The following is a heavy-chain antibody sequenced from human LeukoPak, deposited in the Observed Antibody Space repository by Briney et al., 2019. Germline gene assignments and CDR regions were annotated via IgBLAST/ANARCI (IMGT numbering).Heavy chain of an antibody. CDR3: ARVVRRGIAMVRGVIFHFDY. CDR1: GGSFSGYY. J-gene: IGHJ4*02. V-gene: IGHV4-34*01. CDR2: INHSGST. D-gene: IGHD3-10*01. Sequence: SSETLSLTCAVYGGSFSGYYWSWIRQPPGKGLEWIGEINHSGSTNHNPSLKSRVTISVDTSKNQFSLKLSSVTVADTAVYYCARVVRRGIAMVRGVIFHFDYWGQGTLVTVSS.